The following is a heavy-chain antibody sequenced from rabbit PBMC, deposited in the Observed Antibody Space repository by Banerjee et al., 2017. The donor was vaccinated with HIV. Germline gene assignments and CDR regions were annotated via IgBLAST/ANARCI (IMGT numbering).Heavy chain of an antibody. CDR3: ARGAYKYGHAGHAYALTRFDF. CDR1: GFTISSSYW. V-gene: IGHV1S40*01. J-gene: IGHJ3*01. CDR2: IYAGSSGST. Sequence: QSLEESGGDLVKPGASLTLTCTASGFTISSSYWIWWVRQAPGKGLEWIACIYAGSSGSTYYASWAKGRFTISKTSSTTVTLQMTSLTAADTATYFSARGAYKYGHAGHAYALTRFDFWGPGTLVTVS. D-gene: IGHD6-1*01.